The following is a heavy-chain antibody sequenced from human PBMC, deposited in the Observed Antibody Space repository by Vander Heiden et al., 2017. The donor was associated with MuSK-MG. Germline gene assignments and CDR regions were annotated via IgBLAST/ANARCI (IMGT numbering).Heavy chain of an antibody. D-gene: IGHD1-26*01. CDR1: GGSISSYY. Sequence: QVQLQESGPGLVKPSEPLSLTCTVSGGSISSYYWSWIRQPPGKGLEWIGYIYYSGSTNSNPSLKSRVTISVDTSKKQFSLKLNSVTAADTAVYYCASSSGSYLYYFDYWGQGTLVTVSS. V-gene: IGHV4-59*08. J-gene: IGHJ4*02. CDR2: IYYSGST. CDR3: ASSSGSYLYYFDY.